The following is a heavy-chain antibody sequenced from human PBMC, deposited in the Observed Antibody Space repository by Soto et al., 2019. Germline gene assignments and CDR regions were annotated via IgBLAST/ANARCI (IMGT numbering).Heavy chain of an antibody. CDR2: ISSSSSYT. J-gene: IGHJ4*02. V-gene: IGHV3-11*06. D-gene: IGHD3-22*01. CDR3: ATYDSSGYSNFDY. CDR1: GFTFSDYY. Sequence: PGWSLRLSCAASGFTFSDYYMSWIRQAPGKGLEWVSYISSSSSYTNYADSVKGRFTISRDNAKNSLYLQMNSLRAEDTAVYYCATYDSSGYSNFDYWGQGTLVTGSS.